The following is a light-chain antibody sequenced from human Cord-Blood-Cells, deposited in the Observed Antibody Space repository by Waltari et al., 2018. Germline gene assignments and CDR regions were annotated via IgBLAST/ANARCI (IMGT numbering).Light chain of an antibody. CDR1: QSLLHSNGYNY. CDR3: MQALQTPT. Sequence: DIVMTQSPLSLPVTPGEPASISCRSSQSLLHSNGYNYLDWYLQKPGQSPQLLIYLGSNRASGCPDRFSGSGSGTDFTLKISRVEAEDVGVYYCMQALQTPTFGQGTKVEIK. V-gene: IGKV2-28*01. CDR2: LGS. J-gene: IGKJ1*01.